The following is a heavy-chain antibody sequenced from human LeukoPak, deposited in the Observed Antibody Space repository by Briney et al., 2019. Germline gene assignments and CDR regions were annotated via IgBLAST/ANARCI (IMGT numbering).Heavy chain of an antibody. D-gene: IGHD6-13*01. V-gene: IGHV4-4*02. CDR1: GVSISSDNW. CDR2: VYYSGST. CDR3: ASLPYSSSWTAFDY. J-gene: IGHJ4*02. Sequence: TSETLSLTCAVCGVSISSDNWWTWVRQPPGKGLEWIGTVYYSGSTNYSPSLKSRVTLSVDTSKNQFSLKLRSVTAADTAVYYCASLPYSSSWTAFDYWGQGTLVTVSS.